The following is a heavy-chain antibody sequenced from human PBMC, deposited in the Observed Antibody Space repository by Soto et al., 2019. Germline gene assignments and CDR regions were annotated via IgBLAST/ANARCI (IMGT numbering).Heavy chain of an antibody. CDR2: IIPIFGTA. J-gene: IGHJ4*02. CDR1: GGTFSSYA. D-gene: IGHD1-26*01. Sequence: VQLVQSGAEVKKPGSSVKVSCKASGGTFSSYAISWVRQAPGQGREWMGGIIPIFGTATYAQKFQGRGTSTADESTSTADMELRSLRYEDRAVYYCARTSVGATIGAFGYWGQGTLVTVSS. V-gene: IGHV1-69*01. CDR3: ARTSVGATIGAFGY.